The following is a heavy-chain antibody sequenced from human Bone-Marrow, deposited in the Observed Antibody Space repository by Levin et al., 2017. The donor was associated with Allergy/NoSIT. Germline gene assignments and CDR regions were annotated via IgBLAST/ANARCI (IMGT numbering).Heavy chain of an antibody. D-gene: IGHD4-17*01. CDR2: IYHSGST. CDR3: ARVSETYYGDAHDAFDI. J-gene: IGHJ3*02. CDR1: GGSISSSNW. Sequence: PSETLSLTCAVSGGSISSSNWWSWVRQPPGKGLEWIGEIYHSGSTNYNPSLKSRVTISVDKSKNQFSLKLSSVTAADTAVYYCARVSETYYGDAHDAFDIWGQGTMVTVSS. V-gene: IGHV4-4*02.